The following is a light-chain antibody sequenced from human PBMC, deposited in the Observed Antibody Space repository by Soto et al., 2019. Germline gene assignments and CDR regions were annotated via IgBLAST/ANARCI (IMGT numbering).Light chain of an antibody. CDR2: KAS. Sequence: DIQMTQSPSTLSASVGDRVTITCRASQSISTWLAWYQQKPGKAPKLLIYKASTLESGVPSRFSGSGSGTEFTLTISSLQPDDFATYHCQQHNSYWTFGQVTKVEIK. CDR1: QSISTW. CDR3: QQHNSYWT. J-gene: IGKJ1*01. V-gene: IGKV1-5*03.